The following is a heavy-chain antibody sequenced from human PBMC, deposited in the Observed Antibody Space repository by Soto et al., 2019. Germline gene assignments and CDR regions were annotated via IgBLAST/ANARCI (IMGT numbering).Heavy chain of an antibody. J-gene: IGHJ4*02. D-gene: IGHD1-1*01. CDR3: ARGRGLYNSGRSQLDS. CDR2: FIPRFGTT. CDR1: GDSFSKYT. Sequence: QVQLVQSGAEVKKPGSSVRVSCKTSGDSFSKYTVNWVRQAPRQGLEWLGGFIPRFGTTNFAPTLPASVTITADQSMNKVYMELSSRRSEDTALYYCARGRGLYNSGRSQLDSCGQGPLVTVSS. V-gene: IGHV1-69*01.